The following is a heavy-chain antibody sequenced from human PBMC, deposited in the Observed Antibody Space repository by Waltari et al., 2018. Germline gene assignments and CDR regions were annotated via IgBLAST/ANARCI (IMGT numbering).Heavy chain of an antibody. D-gene: IGHD5-18*01. Sequence: GRSLRLSCAASGFTFSRYGLHWVRQAPGKGLEWVAVIWYDGSNKYYADSVKGRFTISRDNSKNTLYLQMNSLRAEDTAMYYCAASVDTAMVIWGQGTLVTVSS. CDR2: IWYDGSNK. CDR3: AASVDTAMVI. J-gene: IGHJ4*02. CDR1: GFTFSRYG. V-gene: IGHV3-33*08.